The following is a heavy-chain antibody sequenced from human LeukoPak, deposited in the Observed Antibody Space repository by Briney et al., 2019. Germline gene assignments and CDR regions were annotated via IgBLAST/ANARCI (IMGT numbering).Heavy chain of an antibody. CDR3: ARDGPATLDY. D-gene: IGHD2-2*01. V-gene: IGHV3-74*01. CDR1: GFTFSDYW. J-gene: IGHJ4*02. CDR2: TNSDGSSI. Sequence: GGSLRLSCAASGFTFSDYWMHWVRQAPGKGLVWVSRTNSDGSSISYADSVKGRFTISRDNAKNTLYLQMNSLRAEDTDVYYCARDGPATLDYWGQGILVSVSS.